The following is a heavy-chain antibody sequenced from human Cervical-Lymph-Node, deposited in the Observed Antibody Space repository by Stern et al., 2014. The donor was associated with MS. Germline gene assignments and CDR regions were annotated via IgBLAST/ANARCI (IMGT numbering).Heavy chain of an antibody. CDR2: IYPSDGET. V-gene: IGHV5-51*01. J-gene: IGHJ4*02. Sequence: WVRQLPGKGLEWMGVIYPSDGETKYSPSFQGQVTISSDKSINSAYLQWSSLKASDTAIYYCVRRGSSGYFDFWGQGTLVTVSS. D-gene: IGHD6-6*01. CDR3: VRRGSSGYFDF.